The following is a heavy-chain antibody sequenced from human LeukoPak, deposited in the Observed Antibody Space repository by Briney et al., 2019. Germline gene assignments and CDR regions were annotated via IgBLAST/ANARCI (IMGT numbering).Heavy chain of an antibody. CDR1: GGSISSYY. D-gene: IGHD6-19*01. CDR3: ARLGGRYSSFTPQTDY. J-gene: IGHJ4*02. Sequence: PSETLSLTCTVSGGSISSYYWSWIRQPAGKGLEWIGRIYTSGSTNYNPSLKSRVTMSVDTSKNQFSLKLSSVTAADTAVYYCARLGGRYSSFTPQTDYWGQGTLVTVSS. CDR2: IYTSGST. V-gene: IGHV4-4*07.